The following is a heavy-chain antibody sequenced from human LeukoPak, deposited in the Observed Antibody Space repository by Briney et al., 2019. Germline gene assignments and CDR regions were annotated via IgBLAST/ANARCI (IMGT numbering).Heavy chain of an antibody. CDR2: INPNSGGT. CDR3: ARVGVLLWFGESMGDDAFDI. J-gene: IGHJ3*02. D-gene: IGHD3-10*01. V-gene: IGHV1-2*02. CDR1: GYTFTGYY. Sequence: ASVKVSCRASGYTFTGYYMHWVRQAAGQGLEWMGWINPNSGGTNYAQKFQGRVTMTRDTSISTAYMELSRLRSDDTAVYYCARVGVLLWFGESMGDDAFDIWGQGTMVTVSS.